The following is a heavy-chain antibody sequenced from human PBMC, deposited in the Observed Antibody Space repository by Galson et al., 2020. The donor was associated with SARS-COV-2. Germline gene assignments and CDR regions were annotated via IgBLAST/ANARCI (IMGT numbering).Heavy chain of an antibody. J-gene: IGHJ4*02. CDR1: GFTVSSNY. V-gene: IGHV3-53*01. CDR3: AKGIAAAVSYYFDW. CDR2: IYSGGST. D-gene: IGHD6-13*01. Sequence: METGGSLRLSCAASGFTVSSNYMSWVRQAPGKGLEWVSVIYSGGSTYYADSVKGRFTISRDNSKNTLYLQMNSLRAEDTAVYNCAKGIAAAVSYYFDWWGQGTLVTVSS.